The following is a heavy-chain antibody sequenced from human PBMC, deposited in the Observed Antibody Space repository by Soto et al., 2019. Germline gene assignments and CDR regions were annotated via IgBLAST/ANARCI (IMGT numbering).Heavy chain of an antibody. CDR1: GFTFSIYG. D-gene: IGHD6-6*01. J-gene: IGHJ4*02. Sequence: LRLSCAASGFTFSIYGMHWVRQAPGKGLEWVAVISYDGSNKYYADSVKGRFTISRDNSKNTLYLQMNSLRAEDTAVYYCAKESRIAARPLPHDYWGQGTLVTVSS. V-gene: IGHV3-30*18. CDR2: ISYDGSNK. CDR3: AKESRIAARPLPHDY.